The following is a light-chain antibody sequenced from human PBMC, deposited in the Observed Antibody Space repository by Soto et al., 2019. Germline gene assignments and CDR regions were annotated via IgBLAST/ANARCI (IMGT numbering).Light chain of an antibody. CDR3: QQYYGLPPIT. CDR2: HAS. V-gene: IGKV1-33*01. J-gene: IGKJ5*01. Sequence: DIQMTQSPSSLSASIWDRVTFSFQASQNITNNLSWYQQKPGKAPNLLIYHASKLAKGVTSRFSGSGSGTDFSFIITSLQREDLATYYCQQYYGLPPITFGQGTRLEIK. CDR1: QNITNN.